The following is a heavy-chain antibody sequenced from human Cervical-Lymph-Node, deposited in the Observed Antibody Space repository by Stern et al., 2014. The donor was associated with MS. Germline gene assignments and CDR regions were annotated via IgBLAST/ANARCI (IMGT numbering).Heavy chain of an antibody. CDR1: GGSVGSGGFY. D-gene: IGHD4-17*01. CDR2: IHYTGNT. J-gene: IGHJ4*02. CDR3: ARGVMTSVTYDLWYFDS. Sequence: QVQLQESGPGLVRPSQTLSLTCTVSGGSVGSGGFYWSWIRHHPGEGLEWLGDIHYTGNTYSNPSLKSRVLISADTSNNQFSLELSSVTAADTAVYYCARGVMTSVTYDLWYFDSWGQGTLVTVSS. V-gene: IGHV4-31*03.